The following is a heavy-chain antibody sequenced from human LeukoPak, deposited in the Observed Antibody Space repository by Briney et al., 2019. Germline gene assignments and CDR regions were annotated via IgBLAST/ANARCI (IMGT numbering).Heavy chain of an antibody. CDR1: GFTFSSYS. Sequence: PGGSLRLSCAASGFTFSSYSMNWVRQAPGKGLEWVSSISSSSSYIYYADSVKGRFTISRDNAKNSLYLQMNSLRAEDTAVYYCARDTSGLRSQQQLVENWFDPWGQGTLVTVSS. CDR3: ARDTSGLRSQQQLVENWFDP. D-gene: IGHD6-13*01. J-gene: IGHJ5*02. CDR2: ISSSSSYI. V-gene: IGHV3-21*01.